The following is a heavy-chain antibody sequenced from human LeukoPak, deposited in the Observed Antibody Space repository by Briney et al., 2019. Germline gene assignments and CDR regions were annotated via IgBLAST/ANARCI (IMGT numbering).Heavy chain of an antibody. CDR2: IYYSGST. V-gene: IGHV4-59*11. J-gene: IGHJ4*02. CDR3: AREEENSSSFDY. Sequence: PSETLSLTCTVSGGSISSHYWSWIRQPPGKGREWIGYIYYSGSTNYNPSLKSRVTISVDTYKNQFSLKLSSVTAADTAVYYCAREEENSSSFDYWGQGTLVTVSS. CDR1: GGSISSHY. D-gene: IGHD6-6*01.